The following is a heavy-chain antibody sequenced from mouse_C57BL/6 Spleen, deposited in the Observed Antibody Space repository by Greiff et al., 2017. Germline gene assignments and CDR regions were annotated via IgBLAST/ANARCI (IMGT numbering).Heavy chain of an antibody. D-gene: IGHD1-1*01. V-gene: IGHV1-69*01. CDR3: ARVTTVGDAMDY. J-gene: IGHJ4*01. CDR2: IDPSDSYT. CDR1: GYTFTSYW. Sequence: VQLQQPGAELVMPGASVKLSCKASGYTFTSYWMHWVKQRPGQGLEWIGEIDPSDSYTNYNQKFKGKSTLTVDKSSSTAYMQLSSLTSEDSAVYYCARVTTVGDAMDYWGQGTSVTVSS.